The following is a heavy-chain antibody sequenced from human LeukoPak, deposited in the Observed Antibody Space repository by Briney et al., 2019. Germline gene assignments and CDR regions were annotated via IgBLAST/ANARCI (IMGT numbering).Heavy chain of an antibody. J-gene: IGHJ5*02. V-gene: IGHV4-31*03. Sequence: SGTLSLTCTVSSGSISSVNDYWSGIRQHPGKGLEWIGYIFYTGSFYYNPSLKSRVTISVGTFKNQFSLNLTSVTATDTAVYYCAREDLTAWFDPWGQGTLVTVSS. CDR1: SGSISSVNDY. CDR2: IFYTGSF. CDR3: AREDLTAWFDP.